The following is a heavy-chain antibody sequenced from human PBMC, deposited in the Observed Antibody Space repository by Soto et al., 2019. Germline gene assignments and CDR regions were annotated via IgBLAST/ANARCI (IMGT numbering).Heavy chain of an antibody. CDR3: VSDRGSGIIGDLDV. D-gene: IGHD3-10*01. J-gene: IGHJ6*02. CDR2: INYDTGAT. CDR1: QYTFTGYY. V-gene: IGHV1-2*02. Sequence: VQLVQTGSLVKKPGASMRVSCKPSQYTFTGYYIHWVRQAPGQGLEWMGWINYDTGATEFSPNLQGRVTMTSDAFLSAVFMDLSGLRSDDTAVYYCVSDRGSGIIGDLDVWGRGTTVTVSS.